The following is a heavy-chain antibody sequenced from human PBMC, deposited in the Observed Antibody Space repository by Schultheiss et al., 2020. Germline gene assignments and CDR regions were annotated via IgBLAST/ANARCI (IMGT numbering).Heavy chain of an antibody. CDR3: ARDRYTSDWNAFDI. Sequence: GESLKISCAASGFTFSSYWMHWVRQAPGRGLEWVSSITIRSSDMFYADSVKGRFTISRDDAKKSLYLQMNSLRAEDTAVYYCARDRYTSDWNAFDIWGQGTMVTVSS. D-gene: IGHD6-19*01. CDR2: ITIRSSDM. J-gene: IGHJ3*02. V-gene: IGHV3-21*01. CDR1: GFTFSSYW.